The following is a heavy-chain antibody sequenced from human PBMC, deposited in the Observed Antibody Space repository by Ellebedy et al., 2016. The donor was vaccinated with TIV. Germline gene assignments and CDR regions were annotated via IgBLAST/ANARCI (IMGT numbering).Heavy chain of an antibody. Sequence: PGGSLRLSCAASGFGFSNYAMSWVRQAPGKGLEWVSTISGRADSTYYADSVKGRFTISRDNSKSTLYVQMDNLTAEDTAVYFCSKDYRGGSPRYIDYWGRGTLVAVSS. V-gene: IGHV3-23*01. D-gene: IGHD1-26*01. CDR3: SKDYRGGSPRYIDY. CDR2: ISGRADST. J-gene: IGHJ4*02. CDR1: GFGFSNYA.